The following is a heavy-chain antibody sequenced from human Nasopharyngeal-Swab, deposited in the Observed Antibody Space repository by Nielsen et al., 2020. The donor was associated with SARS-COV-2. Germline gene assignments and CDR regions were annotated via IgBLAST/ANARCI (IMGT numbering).Heavy chain of an antibody. D-gene: IGHD3-22*01. V-gene: IGHV3-30*02. CDR2: IWYDGSNK. CDR3: AKGGGSGFYDSSTYCFDY. Sequence: GESLKISCAASGFTFSSYGMHWVRQAPGKGLEWVAVIWYDGSNKYYADSVKGRFTMSRDNSKNTLYLQMNSLRAEDTAVYYCAKGGGSGFYDSSTYCFDYWGQGTLVTVSS. J-gene: IGHJ4*02. CDR1: GFTFSSYG.